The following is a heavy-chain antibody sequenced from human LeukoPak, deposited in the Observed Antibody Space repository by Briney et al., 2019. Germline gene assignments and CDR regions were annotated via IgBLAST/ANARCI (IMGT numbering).Heavy chain of an antibody. V-gene: IGHV3-23*01. J-gene: IGHJ4*02. D-gene: IGHD6-19*01. CDR3: AKDLRAVAGRGPFDY. Sequence: GGSLRLSCAVSGFISSNYAMSWVRQAPGKGPEGGPAVNESGDTTYYTESVKGRFTISRDNSKNTMYLQMTSLRAEDTAVYYCAKDLRAVAGRGPFDYWGQGTLVTVSS. CDR2: VNESGDTT. CDR1: GFISSNYA.